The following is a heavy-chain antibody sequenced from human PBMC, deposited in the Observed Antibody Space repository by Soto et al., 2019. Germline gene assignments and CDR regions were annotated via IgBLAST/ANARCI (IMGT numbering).Heavy chain of an antibody. CDR1: GFSFSRNA. J-gene: IGHJ6*02. Sequence: QLLESGGGLVQPGGSLRLSCEASGFSFSRNAMSWVRQAPGKGLEWVSSISSGGNTNYADSVKCRLTLSRDHSKNTLSLQMTSPGAEDTAVYYCAKLRYCTGGTCDLAYYYGVDVWGQGPTVTVS. CDR3: AKLRYCTGGTCDLAYYYGVDV. CDR2: ISSGGNT. V-gene: IGHV3-23*01. D-gene: IGHD2-8*02.